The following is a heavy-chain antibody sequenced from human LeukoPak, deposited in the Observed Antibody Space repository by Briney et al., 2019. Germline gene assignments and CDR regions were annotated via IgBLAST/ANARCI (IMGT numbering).Heavy chain of an antibody. CDR3: ARGRGTGGSNRDFYFYYYMDV. V-gene: IGHV1-3*01. J-gene: IGHJ6*03. CDR2: INGGNGNT. D-gene: IGHD6-13*01. CDR1: GYTFPTFA. Sequence: ASVKVSCKASGYTFPTFAIHWVRQAPGQRPEWMGWINGGNGNTKYSQKFQGRVTITRDTSAGTAYMELTSLRSEDMAVYYCARGRGTGGSNRDFYFYYYMDVWGNGTTAIVSS.